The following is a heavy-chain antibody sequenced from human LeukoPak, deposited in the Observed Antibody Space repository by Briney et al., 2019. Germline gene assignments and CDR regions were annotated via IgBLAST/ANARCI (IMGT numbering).Heavy chain of an antibody. CDR3: ARDLALGYCSSTSCYPPYYYMDV. V-gene: IGHV1-2*02. J-gene: IGHJ6*03. Sequence: EASVKVSCKASGYTFTGYYMHWVRQAPGQGLEWMGWINPNSGGTNYAQKFQGRVTMTRDTSISTAYMELSRLRSDDTAVYYCARDLALGYCSSTSCYPPYYYMDVWGKGTTVTISS. D-gene: IGHD2-2*01. CDR2: INPNSGGT. CDR1: GYTFTGYY.